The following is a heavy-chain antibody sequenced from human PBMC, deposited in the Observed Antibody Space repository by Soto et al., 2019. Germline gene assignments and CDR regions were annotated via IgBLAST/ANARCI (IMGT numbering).Heavy chain of an antibody. D-gene: IGHD6-13*01. V-gene: IGHV3-49*03. CDR1: GFTFGDYA. CDR2: IRSKAYGGTT. CDR3: TRVTPAAVGFLLFDY. Sequence: HPGGSLRLSCTASGFTFGDYAMSWFRQAPGKGLEWVGFIRSKAYGGTTEYAASVKGRFTISRDDSKSIAYLQMNSLKTEDTAVYYCTRVTPAAVGFLLFDYWGQGTLVTVSS. J-gene: IGHJ4*02.